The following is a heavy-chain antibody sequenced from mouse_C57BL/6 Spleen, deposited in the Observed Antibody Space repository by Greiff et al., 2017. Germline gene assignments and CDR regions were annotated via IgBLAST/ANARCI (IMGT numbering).Heavy chain of an antibody. Sequence: QVQLKQSGAELARPGASVKLSCKASGYTFTSYGISWVKQRTGQGLEWIGEIYPRSGNTYYNEKFKGKATLTADKSSSTAYMELRSLTSEDSAVYFCGMVTTFDYWGQGTTLTVSS. CDR3: GMVTTFDY. J-gene: IGHJ2*01. CDR1: GYTFTSYG. D-gene: IGHD2-2*01. V-gene: IGHV1-81*01. CDR2: IYPRSGNT.